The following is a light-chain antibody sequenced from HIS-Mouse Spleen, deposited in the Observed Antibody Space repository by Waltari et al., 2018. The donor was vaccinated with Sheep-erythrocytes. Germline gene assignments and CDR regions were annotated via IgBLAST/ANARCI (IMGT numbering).Light chain of an antibody. CDR1: SSDVGSYNL. CDR3: CSYAGSSTFHVV. V-gene: IGLV2-23*03. J-gene: IGLJ2*01. CDR2: EGS. Sequence: QSALTQPASVSGSPGQSITISCTGTSSDVGSYNLVSCYQQHPGKAPKLIIYEGSKRPSGVSNRFSGSKSGNTASLTISGLQAEDEADYYCCSYAGSSTFHVVFGGGTKLTVL.